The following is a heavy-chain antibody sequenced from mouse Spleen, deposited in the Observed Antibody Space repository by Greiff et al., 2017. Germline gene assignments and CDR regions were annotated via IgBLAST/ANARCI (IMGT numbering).Heavy chain of an antibody. CDR1: GYSFTGYY. CDR3: ARKTARATAWFAY. V-gene: IGHV1-42*01. D-gene: IGHD3-2*01. CDR2: INPSTGGT. J-gene: IGHJ3*01. Sequence: VQLKESGPELVKPGASVKISCKASGYSFTGYYMNWVKQSPEKSLEWIGEINPSTGGTTYNQKFKAKATLTVDKSSSTAYMQLKSLTSEDSAVYYCARKTARATAWFAYWGQGTLVTVSA.